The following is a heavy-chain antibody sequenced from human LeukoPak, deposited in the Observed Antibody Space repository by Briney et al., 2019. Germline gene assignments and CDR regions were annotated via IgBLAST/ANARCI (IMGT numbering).Heavy chain of an antibody. Sequence: GGSLRLSCAASGFTFSSYSMNWVRQAPGKGLEWVSSISSSSSYIYYADSVKGRFTISRDNAKNSLYLQMDSLRAEDTAVYYCATRGDTAMAYHYYYMDVWGKGTTVTVSS. D-gene: IGHD5-18*01. CDR3: ATRGDTAMAYHYYYMDV. CDR1: GFTFSSYS. V-gene: IGHV3-21*01. J-gene: IGHJ6*03. CDR2: ISSSSSYI.